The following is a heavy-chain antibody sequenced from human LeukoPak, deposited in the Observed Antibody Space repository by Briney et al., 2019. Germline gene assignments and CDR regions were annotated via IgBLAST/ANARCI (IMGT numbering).Heavy chain of an antibody. D-gene: IGHD4-17*01. CDR3: ARGNYGDYGGDYYYYYMDV. V-gene: IGHV1-69*06. Sequence: SVKVSCKASGGTVSNNVINWVRQAPGQGLEWMGGIIPMFATTKYAQKFQGRVTITADTSTNTAYMGLSSLRAEDTAIYYCARGNYGDYGGDYYYYYMDVWGKGTTVIVSS. CDR2: IIPMFATT. J-gene: IGHJ6*03. CDR1: GGTVSNNV.